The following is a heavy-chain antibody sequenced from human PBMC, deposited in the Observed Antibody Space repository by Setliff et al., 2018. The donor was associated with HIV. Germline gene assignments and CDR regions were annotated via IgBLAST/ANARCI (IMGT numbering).Heavy chain of an antibody. D-gene: IGHD3-10*01. J-gene: IGHJ5*02. CDR1: GGSISSSSHY. CDR3: ARRIDDSGSFPDKNWFDT. CDR2: IYYSGST. V-gene: IGHV4-39*01. Sequence: PSETLSLTCTVSGGSISSSSHYWGWIRQSPGKGLEWIGSIYYSGSTYYNSSLKSRVTIFVDTSKNQLSLKLTSVTAADTAVYYCARRIDDSGSFPDKNWFDTWGQGSLVTVSS.